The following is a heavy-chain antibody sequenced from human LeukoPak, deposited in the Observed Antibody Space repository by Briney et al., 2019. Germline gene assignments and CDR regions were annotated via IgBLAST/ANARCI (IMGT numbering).Heavy chain of an antibody. Sequence: QAGGSLRLSCAASGCTFSSYAMSWVRQAPGKGLEWDSAISGSGGSTYYADSVKGRFTISRDNSKNTLYLQMNSLRAEDTAVYYCARHGPDTAMVTNYWGQGTLVTVSS. J-gene: IGHJ4*02. D-gene: IGHD5-18*01. CDR2: ISGSGGST. V-gene: IGHV3-23*01. CDR3: ARHGPDTAMVTNY. CDR1: GCTFSSYA.